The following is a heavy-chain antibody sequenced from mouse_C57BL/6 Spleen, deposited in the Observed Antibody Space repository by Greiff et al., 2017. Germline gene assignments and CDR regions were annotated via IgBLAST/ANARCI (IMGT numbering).Heavy chain of an antibody. Sequence: EVKLVESGGGLVKPGGSLKLSCAASGFTFSDYGMHWVRQAPEKGLEWVAYISSGSSTIYYADTVKGRFTISRDNAKNTLFLQTTSLRSEDTAMYYCANYYGDYAMDYWGQGTSVTVSS. CDR3: ANYYGDYAMDY. V-gene: IGHV5-17*01. CDR2: ISSGSSTI. CDR1: GFTFSDYG. J-gene: IGHJ4*01. D-gene: IGHD1-1*01.